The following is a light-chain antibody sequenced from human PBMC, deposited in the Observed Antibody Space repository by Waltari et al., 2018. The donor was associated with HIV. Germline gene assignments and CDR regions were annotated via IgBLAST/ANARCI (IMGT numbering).Light chain of an antibody. CDR2: GAS. V-gene: IGKV3-15*01. CDR3: QQYNNWPPLT. Sequence: EIVMTQSQSTLYGSPGERATLSCRARPSVSSHLAWYQQKPGQAPRLLIYGASTRATGIPARFSGSGSGTEFTLTISSLQSEDFAVYYCQQYNNWPPLTFGGGTKVEIK. J-gene: IGKJ4*01. CDR1: PSVSSH.